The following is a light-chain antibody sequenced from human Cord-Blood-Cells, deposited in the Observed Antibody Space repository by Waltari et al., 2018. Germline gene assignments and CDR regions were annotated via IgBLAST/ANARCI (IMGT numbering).Light chain of an antibody. CDR2: DVS. CDR1: SSDVGGYNY. CDR3: SSYTSSSNVV. Sequence: QSALTQPASVSGSPGPSITISCTGTSSDVGGYNYVSWYQQHPGKAPKLMIYDVSNRPSGVSKRFSGYKSGNTASLTISGLQAEDEADYYCSSYTSSSNVVFGGGTKLTVL. V-gene: IGLV2-14*01. J-gene: IGLJ2*01.